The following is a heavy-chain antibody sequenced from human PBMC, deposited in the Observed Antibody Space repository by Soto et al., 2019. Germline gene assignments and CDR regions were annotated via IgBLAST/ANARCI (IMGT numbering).Heavy chain of an antibody. Sequence: GGSMRLSCAASGLNFDDYAMHWVRKTPGKGLEWVSGISWNSGSIGYADSVKGRFTISRDNAKNSPYLQMNSLRAEDTALYYCAKDFSSTSSKAFYYYYYMDVWGKGTTVTVSS. CDR1: GLNFDDYA. V-gene: IGHV3-9*01. CDR2: ISWNSGSI. CDR3: AKDFSSTSSKAFYYYYYMDV. J-gene: IGHJ6*03. D-gene: IGHD2-2*01.